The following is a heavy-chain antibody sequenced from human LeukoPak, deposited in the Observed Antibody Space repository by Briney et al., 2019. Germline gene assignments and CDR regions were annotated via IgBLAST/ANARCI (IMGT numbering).Heavy chain of an antibody. Sequence: GGSLRLSCAASGFTFDDYAMHWVRQAPGKGLEWVSGISWSSDNIDYADSVKGRFTISRDNAKNSLYLQMNSLRVEDTALYYCGKDSGSSSGYESWFDPWGQGTLVTVSS. CDR2: ISWSSDNI. V-gene: IGHV3-9*01. D-gene: IGHD5-12*01. CDR3: GKDSGSSSGYESWFDP. J-gene: IGHJ5*02. CDR1: GFTFDDYA.